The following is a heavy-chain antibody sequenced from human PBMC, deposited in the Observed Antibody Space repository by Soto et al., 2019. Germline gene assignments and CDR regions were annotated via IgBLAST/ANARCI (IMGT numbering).Heavy chain of an antibody. CDR3: AKATAITGGGFDI. J-gene: IGHJ3*02. CDR2: ILVSDSP. Sequence: GGSLRLSCAASGFLCSSYDMSLVRQSPGKGLGWVSTILVSDSPQYEDSVRGRFTISRDRSKNTVYLEMNSLTAGDTAMYYCAKATAITGGGFDICDQGTMVTVSS. D-gene: IGHD5-12*01. CDR1: GFLCSSYD. V-gene: IGHV3-23*01.